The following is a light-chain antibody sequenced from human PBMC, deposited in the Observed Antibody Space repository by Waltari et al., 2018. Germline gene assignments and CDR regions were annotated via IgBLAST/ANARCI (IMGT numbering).Light chain of an antibody. CDR2: RNN. V-gene: IGLV1-47*01. J-gene: IGLJ2*01. Sequence: QSVLTQPPSASGTPGQRVPISCSGSRSNIGSNPVYWFHQLPGTAPKLLIYRNNGRPSGVPDRFSGSKSGTSASLAISGLRSDDEADYYCAAWDDSLSGPVFGGGTNLTVL. CDR1: RSNIGSNP. CDR3: AAWDDSLSGPV.